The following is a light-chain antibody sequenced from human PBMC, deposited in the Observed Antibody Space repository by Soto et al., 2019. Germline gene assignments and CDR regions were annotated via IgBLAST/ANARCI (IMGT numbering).Light chain of an antibody. CDR3: CSYGGSSTPLV. V-gene: IGLV2-23*02. CDR2: EVS. CDR1: SSDVGTYNL. J-gene: IGLJ3*02. Sequence: QSVLTQPASVSGSPGQSITISCTTTSSDVGTYNLVSWYQQHPGKAPKLMIYEVSKWPSGISNRFSGSKSGNTASLTISGLQAEDEADYYCCSYGGSSTPLVFGGGTQLTVL.